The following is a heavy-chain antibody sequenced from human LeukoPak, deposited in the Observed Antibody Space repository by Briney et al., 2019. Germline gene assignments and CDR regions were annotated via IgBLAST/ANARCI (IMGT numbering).Heavy chain of an antibody. J-gene: IGHJ6*03. V-gene: IGHV3-23*01. CDR2: IIDNGDIT. CDR3: AKLGGQQVYNYYVAV. CDR1: GLTFSSYA. D-gene: IGHD3-16*01. Sequence: GGSLRLSCAASGLTFSSYAMSWVRQAPGKGLEWVSGIIDNGDITYYANSVRGRFTISRDNSKNTLYLQMNSLRAEDTAVYYCAKLGGQQVYNYYVAVWGKGTTVAVSS.